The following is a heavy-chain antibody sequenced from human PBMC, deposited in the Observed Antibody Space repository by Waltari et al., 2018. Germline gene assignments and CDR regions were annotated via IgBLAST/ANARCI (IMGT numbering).Heavy chain of an antibody. Sequence: QVQLVESGEGVVQPGRSRRLPCAASGFTFSTFAMPWVSQAPGKGLEWVSGISYDGNNKFYADSVKGRFTISRDNSKNMLQLQMNSLRVEDTAIYYCVKDRGTGDGMYYFNNWGQGTLVTVSS. CDR2: ISYDGNNK. V-gene: IGHV3-30-3*01. CDR1: GFTFSTFA. CDR3: VKDRGTGDGMYYFNN. J-gene: IGHJ4*02. D-gene: IGHD7-27*01.